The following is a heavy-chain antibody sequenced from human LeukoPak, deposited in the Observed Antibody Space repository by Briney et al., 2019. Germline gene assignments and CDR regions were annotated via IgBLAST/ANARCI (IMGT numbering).Heavy chain of an antibody. Sequence: GGSLRLSCAASGFTFSSYAMHWVRQAPGKGLEWVSAIYSGGSTYYADSVKGRFTISRDNSKNTLYLQMNSLRAEDTAVYYCAKDRDSYGVLGYWGQGTLVTVSS. CDR1: GFTFSSYA. J-gene: IGHJ4*02. D-gene: IGHD5-18*01. CDR2: IYSGGST. CDR3: AKDRDSYGVLGY. V-gene: IGHV3-23*03.